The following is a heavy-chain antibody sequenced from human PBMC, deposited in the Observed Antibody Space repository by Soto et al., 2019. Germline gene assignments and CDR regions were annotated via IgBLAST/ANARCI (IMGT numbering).Heavy chain of an antibody. J-gene: IGHJ6*02. CDR3: ARHISSSGSGSYVEYYYYGMEV. D-gene: IGHD3-10*01. V-gene: IGHV5-10-1*01. Sequence: GESLKISCKGSGYSFTSYWISCVRQMPGKGLEWMGRIDPSDSYTNYSPSFQGHVTISADKSISTAYLQWSRLKASDTAMYYCARHISSSGSGSYVEYYYYGMEVWGEGTKVTVSS. CDR2: IDPSDSYT. CDR1: GYSFTSYW.